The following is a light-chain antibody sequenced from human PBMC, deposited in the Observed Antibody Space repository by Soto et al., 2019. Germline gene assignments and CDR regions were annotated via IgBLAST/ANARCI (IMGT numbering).Light chain of an antibody. V-gene: IGLV2-23*02. CDR3: CSYGGDRI. CDR1: SSNVGGYNF. CDR2: EVN. Sequence: QSALTQPASVSGSPGQSIAISCTGTSSNVGGYNFVSWYQQHPGTAPKLLIYEVNKRPSGVSNRFSGSKSDNTASLTISGLQAEDEADYYCCSYGGDRIFGGGTKLTVL. J-gene: IGLJ2*01.